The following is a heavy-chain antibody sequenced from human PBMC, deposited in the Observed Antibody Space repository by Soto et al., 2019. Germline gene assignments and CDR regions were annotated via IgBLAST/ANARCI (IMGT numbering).Heavy chain of an antibody. CDR3: VKDDGGNPSTEPH. Sequence: EVQLLESGGGLVQPGGSLGLSCAASGITISNYPMSWVRQAPGKGLDWVSGISGSGDRTYYADSAKGRFTISKDFSKNSLSLQLDSLRAEDTAVYFCVKDDGGNPSTEPHWGQGTLVTVSS. D-gene: IGHD2-15*01. J-gene: IGHJ4*02. CDR2: ISGSGDRT. V-gene: IGHV3-23*01. CDR1: GITISNYP.